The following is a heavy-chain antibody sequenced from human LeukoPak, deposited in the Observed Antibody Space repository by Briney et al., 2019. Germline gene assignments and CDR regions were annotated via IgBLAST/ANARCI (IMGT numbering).Heavy chain of an antibody. J-gene: IGHJ3*02. Sequence: SVKVSCKASGGTFSSYAISWVRQAPGQGLEWMGRIIPILGIANYAQKFQGRDTITADKSTSTAYMELSSLRSEDTAVYYCARNSGSPFPQGNDAFDIWGQGTMVTVSS. D-gene: IGHD1-26*01. CDR1: GGTFSSYA. CDR3: ARNSGSPFPQGNDAFDI. V-gene: IGHV1-69*04. CDR2: IIPILGIA.